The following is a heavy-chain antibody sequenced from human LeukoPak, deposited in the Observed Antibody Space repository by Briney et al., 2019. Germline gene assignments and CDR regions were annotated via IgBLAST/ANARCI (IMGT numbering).Heavy chain of an antibody. V-gene: IGHV4-59*12. CDR2: IYYSGST. J-gene: IGHJ3*02. D-gene: IGHD5-18*01. CDR1: GGSISSYY. CDR3: ARRTLDTDMVYGIDAFGI. Sequence: SETLSLTCTVSGGSISSYYWSWIRQPPGKGLEWIGYIYYSGSTNYNPSLKSRVTISVDTSKNQFSLKLSSVTDADKAVYYCARRTLDTDMVYGIDAFGIWGQGTMVTVSS.